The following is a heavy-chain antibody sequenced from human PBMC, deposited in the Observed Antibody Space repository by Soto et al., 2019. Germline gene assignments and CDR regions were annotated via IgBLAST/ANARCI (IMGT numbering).Heavy chain of an antibody. J-gene: IGHJ6*02. V-gene: IGHV3-23*01. CDR2: VSGGGTGT. CDR1: GFTVSSNY. Sequence: LRLSCAASGFTVSSNYMSWVRQAPGKGLEWVSTVSGGGTGTYYADPVEGRFTISRDNSKNTLYLQMNSLRAEDTAVYYCAKDRPHTWSAGDRYGMDGWGQGTSVTVSS. D-gene: IGHD1-1*01. CDR3: AKDRPHTWSAGDRYGMDG.